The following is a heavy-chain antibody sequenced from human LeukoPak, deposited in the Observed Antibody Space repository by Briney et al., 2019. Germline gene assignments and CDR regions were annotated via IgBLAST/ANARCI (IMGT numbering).Heavy chain of an antibody. Sequence: ASVKVSCTVSGHSLTELSMHWVRHAPGKGREGMVGFDPEDGETIYAQKFQGRVTITEDTSTDTAYMELSSLRSEDTAVYYCATVVVGDAQNIWFDPWGQGTLVTVSS. CDR2: FDPEDGET. J-gene: IGHJ5*02. D-gene: IGHD2-15*01. V-gene: IGHV1-24*01. CDR1: GHSLTELS. CDR3: ATVVVGDAQNIWFDP.